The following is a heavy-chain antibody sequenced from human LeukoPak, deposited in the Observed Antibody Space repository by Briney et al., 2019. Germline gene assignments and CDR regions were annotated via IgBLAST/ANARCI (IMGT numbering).Heavy chain of an antibody. CDR3: ASTPRYCSGGSCYPQMGWFDP. J-gene: IGHJ5*02. CDR1: GGSISSYY. Sequence: SETLSLTCTVSGGSISSYYWSWLRQPPGKGLEWRGYIYYSGSTNYNPSLKSRVTISVDTSKNQFSLKLSSVTAADTAVYYCASTPRYCSGGSCYPQMGWFDPWGQGTLVTVSS. CDR2: IYYSGST. D-gene: IGHD2-15*01. V-gene: IGHV4-59*08.